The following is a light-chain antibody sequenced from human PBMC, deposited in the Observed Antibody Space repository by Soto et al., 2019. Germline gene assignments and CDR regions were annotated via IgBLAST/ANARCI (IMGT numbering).Light chain of an antibody. J-gene: IGKJ1*01. Sequence: DIQMTQSPSTLSASVGDRVTITCRASQSFSSWLAWYQQKPGKAPNLLIYKASSLESGVPSRFSGSGSGTEFTLTISSLQPDDFASYYCLQYNSYPGTFGQGTKVEIK. CDR2: KAS. V-gene: IGKV1-5*03. CDR3: LQYNSYPGT. CDR1: QSFSSW.